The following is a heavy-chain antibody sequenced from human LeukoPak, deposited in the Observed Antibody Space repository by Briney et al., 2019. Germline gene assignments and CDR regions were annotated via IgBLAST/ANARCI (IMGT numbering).Heavy chain of an antibody. D-gene: IGHD3-16*01. CDR1: GFIFSDFS. CDR3: AGWGSDFNY. J-gene: IGHJ4*02. V-gene: IGHV3-7*01. Sequence: GGSLRLSCAVSGFIFSDFSMSWVRQAPGKGLEYVAKMNEHGSEIFYVDSVKGRFTISRDNAKNSLYLQLNRLRAEDTAVYYCAGWGSDFNYWGQGTLVTVSS. CDR2: MNEHGSEI.